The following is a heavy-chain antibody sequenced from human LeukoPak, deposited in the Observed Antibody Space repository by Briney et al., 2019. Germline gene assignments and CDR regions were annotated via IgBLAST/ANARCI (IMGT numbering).Heavy chain of an antibody. V-gene: IGHV1-2*06. J-gene: IGHJ4*02. CDR1: GYTFTGYY. CDR3: ARVVYYGSGSYADY. D-gene: IGHD3-10*01. Sequence: GASVEVSCKASGYTFTGYYMRWVRQAPGQGLESMGRINPNSGGTNYAQKFQGRVTMTRDTSISTAYMELSRLRSDDTAVYYCARVVYYGSGSYADYWGQGTLVTVSS. CDR2: INPNSGGT.